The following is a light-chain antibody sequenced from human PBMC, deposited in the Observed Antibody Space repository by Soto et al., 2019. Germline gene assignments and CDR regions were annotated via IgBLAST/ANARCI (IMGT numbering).Light chain of an antibody. CDR2: GAS. V-gene: IGKV3-20*01. CDR3: QQYAGSPPWT. CDR1: QSVASRN. Sequence: IVLTQSPGTLSLSPGERATLSCRASQSVASRNLAWYQQKSGQAPRLLIFGASSRAAGIPDRFSGSGSGTDFTLTISRLEPEDFAVYYCQQYAGSPPWTFGQGTKVDIK. J-gene: IGKJ1*01.